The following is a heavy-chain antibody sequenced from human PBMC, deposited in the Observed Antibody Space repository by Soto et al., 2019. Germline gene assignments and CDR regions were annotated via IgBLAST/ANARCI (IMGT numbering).Heavy chain of an antibody. CDR3: ARDLAAAGPDDY. CDR2: IIPIFGTA. D-gene: IGHD6-13*01. J-gene: IGHJ4*02. CDR1: GGTFSSYA. V-gene: IGHV1-69*05. Sequence: SVKVSCKASGGTFSSYAISWVRQAPGQGLEWMGGIIPIFGTANYAQKFQGRVTITTDESTSTAYMELSSLRSEDTAVYYCARDLAAAGPDDYWGQGTLVTVSS.